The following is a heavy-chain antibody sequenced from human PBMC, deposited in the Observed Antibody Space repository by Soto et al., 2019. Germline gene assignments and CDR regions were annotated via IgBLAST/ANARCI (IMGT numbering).Heavy chain of an antibody. CDR2: IYWDDDK. CDR3: AHSRFNWNYGLGAFAL. V-gene: IGHV2-5*02. Sequence: QITLKESGPPLVKPTQTLTLTCTFSGFSLSTSGVGVGWIRQPPGKALEWLALIYWDDDKRYSPSLKSRLTIPTDTSHNQVVLTMTNMDPVDTAAYYCAHSRFNWNYGLGAFALWGQGTMVTVSS. D-gene: IGHD1-7*01. CDR1: GFSLSTSGVG. J-gene: IGHJ3*01.